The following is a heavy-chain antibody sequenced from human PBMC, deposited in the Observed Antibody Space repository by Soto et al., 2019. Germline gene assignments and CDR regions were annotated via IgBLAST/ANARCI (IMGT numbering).Heavy chain of an antibody. Sequence: EVQLVESGGGLVQPGGSLRLSCAASGFTFSSYDMHWVRQATGKGLEWVSAIGTAGDTYCPGSVKGRFTISRENAKNSLYLQMNSLRAGDTAVYYCARSVSYCSSTSCFHDAFDIWGQGTMVTVSS. CDR1: GFTFSSYD. D-gene: IGHD2-2*01. J-gene: IGHJ3*02. CDR3: ARSVSYCSSTSCFHDAFDI. V-gene: IGHV3-13*01. CDR2: IGTAGDT.